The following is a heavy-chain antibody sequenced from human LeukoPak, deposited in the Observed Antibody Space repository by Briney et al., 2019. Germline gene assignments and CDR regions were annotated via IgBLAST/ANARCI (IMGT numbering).Heavy chain of an antibody. Sequence: GGSLRLSCAASGFTFSGSAIHWVRQSSGKGLEWVGQIDKKDKGYATATAYAASVKGRFTISRDYSINTAYLQNETPEYEATGLYFCSRDSGNYNWFDPWGQGTLVTVSS. D-gene: IGHD1-26*01. V-gene: IGHV3-73*01. CDR1: GFTFSGSA. J-gene: IGHJ5*02. CDR2: IDKKDKGYAT. CDR3: SRDSGNYNWFDP.